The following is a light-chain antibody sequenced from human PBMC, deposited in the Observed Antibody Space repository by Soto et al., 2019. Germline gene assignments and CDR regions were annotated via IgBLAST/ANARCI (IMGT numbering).Light chain of an antibody. J-gene: IGLJ2*01. CDR1: SSDVGGYNY. CDR2: DVS. CDR3: CSYAGSYTYV. Sequence: QSALTQPRSVSGSPGQSATISCTGTSSDVGGYNYVSWYQQHPGKAPKLMIYDVSKRPSGVPDRFSGSKSGNTASLTISGLQAEDEADYYCCSYAGSYTYVFGGGTKLTVL. V-gene: IGLV2-11*01.